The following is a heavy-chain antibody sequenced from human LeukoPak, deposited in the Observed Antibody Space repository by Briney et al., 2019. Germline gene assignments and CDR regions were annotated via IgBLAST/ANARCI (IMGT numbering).Heavy chain of an antibody. V-gene: IGHV4-39*01. D-gene: IGHD6-13*01. CDR1: GGSISAYY. CDR2: IYYSGTT. J-gene: IGHJ6*02. CDR3: FYHGSSVQDV. Sequence: PSETLSLTCTVSGGSISAYYWGWIRQPPGKGLEWIGSIYYSGTTYYNPSLKSRVTISVDTSKNQFSLRLSSVTAADTAVYYSFYHGSSVQDVWGQGTTITVSS.